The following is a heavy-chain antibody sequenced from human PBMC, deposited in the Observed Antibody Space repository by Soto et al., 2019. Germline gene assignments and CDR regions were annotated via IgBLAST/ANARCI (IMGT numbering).Heavy chain of an antibody. CDR1: GYTFTSYG. CDR2: ISAYNGNT. J-gene: IGHJ4*02. Sequence: QVPLVQSGAEVKKPGASVKVSCKASGYTFTSYGISWVRQAPGQGLEWMGWISAYNGNTNYAQKLQGRVTMTTDTSTSTAYMELRSLRSDDTAVYYCARVPPYDYVWGSYRQEYYFDYWGQGTLVTVSS. CDR3: ARVPPYDYVWGSYRQEYYFDY. D-gene: IGHD3-16*02. V-gene: IGHV1-18*01.